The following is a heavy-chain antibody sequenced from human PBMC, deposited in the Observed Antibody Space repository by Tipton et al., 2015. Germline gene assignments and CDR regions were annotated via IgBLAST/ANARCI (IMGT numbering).Heavy chain of an antibody. Sequence: GSLRLSCAVSGFPFSTYVINWVRLAPGKGLEWVSAIGGTSGSTYNADSVRGRFIISGDKSSNTVYLHINSLRAEDSAVYYCAKDMGSSWGFDYWGQGTLVTVST. CDR3: AKDMGSSWGFDY. D-gene: IGHD2-2*01. CDR1: GFPFSTYV. J-gene: IGHJ4*02. V-gene: IGHV3-23*01. CDR2: IGGTSGST.